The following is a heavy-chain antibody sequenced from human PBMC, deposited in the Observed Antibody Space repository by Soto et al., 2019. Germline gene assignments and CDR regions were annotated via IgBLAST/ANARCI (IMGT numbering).Heavy chain of an antibody. V-gene: IGHV3-15*01. CDR3: VPTYYYGSGSYQYGMDV. CDR1: GFTFSNAW. J-gene: IGHJ6*02. Sequence: GGSLRLSCAASGFTFSNAWMSWVRQAPGKGLEWVGRIKSKTDGGTTDYAAPVKGRFTISRDDSKNTLYLQMNSLKTEDTAVYYCVPTYYYGSGSYQYGMDVWGQGTTVTVSS. D-gene: IGHD3-10*01. CDR2: IKSKTDGGTT.